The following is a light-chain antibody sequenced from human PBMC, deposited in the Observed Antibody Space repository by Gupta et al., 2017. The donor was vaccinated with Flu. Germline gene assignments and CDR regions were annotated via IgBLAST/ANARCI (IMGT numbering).Light chain of an antibody. CDR1: SSDIGGYNN. J-gene: IGLJ1*01. CDR3: SSYRSSSALYV. Sequence: ITISCTRTSSDIGGYNNVSWYQHHPGKAPKLLIYEVSNRPSGFSNRFSGSKSGNTASLTISGLQAEDEADYYCSSYRSSSALYVFGSGTKVTVL. CDR2: EVS. V-gene: IGLV2-14*01.